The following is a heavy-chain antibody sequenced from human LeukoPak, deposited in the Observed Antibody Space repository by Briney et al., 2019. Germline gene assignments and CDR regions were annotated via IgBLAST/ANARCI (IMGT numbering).Heavy chain of an antibody. V-gene: IGHV4-31*03. J-gene: IGHJ3*02. CDR3: ARVRSSSGSDAFDI. Sequence: SQTLSLTCTVSGGSISSGGYYWSWIRQHPGKGLEWIGYIYYSGSTCYNPSLKSRVTISVDTSKNQFSLKLSSVTAADTAVYYCARVRSSSGSDAFDIWGQGTMVAVSS. CDR2: IYYSGST. CDR1: GGSISSGGYY. D-gene: IGHD3-22*01.